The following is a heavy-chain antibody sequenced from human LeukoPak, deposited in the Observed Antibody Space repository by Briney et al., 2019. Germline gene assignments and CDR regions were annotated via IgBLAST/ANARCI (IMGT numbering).Heavy chain of an antibody. CDR3: ARARTTTGTTRIAFNI. D-gene: IGHD1-1*01. CDR2: ISGSGSST. Sequence: GGSLRLSCGASGFTFSSYAMTWVRQAPGKGLEWVSAISGSGSSTYYADSVKGRFTISRDNSKNTLYLQMNSLRAEDTAVYYCARARTTTGTTRIAFNIWGQGTVVTVSS. V-gene: IGHV3-23*01. J-gene: IGHJ3*02. CDR1: GFTFSSYA.